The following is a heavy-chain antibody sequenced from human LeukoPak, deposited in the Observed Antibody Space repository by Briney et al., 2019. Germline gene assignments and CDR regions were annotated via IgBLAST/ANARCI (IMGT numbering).Heavy chain of an antibody. CDR3: ARAESDTLTGYLIDS. J-gene: IGHJ4*02. Sequence: KPSETLSLTCSVSSGSITSSYWSWIRQPPGKGLQYIGYIYYSGITNYHPSTNYNPSLQTRVTISLDTSRMQFSLKLSSVTAADTAIYYCARAESDTLTGYLIDSWGPGTLVTVSS. CDR2: IYYSGITNYHPST. CDR1: SGSITSSY. V-gene: IGHV4-59*01. D-gene: IGHD3-9*01.